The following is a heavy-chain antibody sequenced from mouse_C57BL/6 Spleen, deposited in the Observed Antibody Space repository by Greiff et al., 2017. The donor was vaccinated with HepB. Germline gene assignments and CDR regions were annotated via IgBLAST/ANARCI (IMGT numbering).Heavy chain of an antibody. D-gene: IGHD2-3*01. CDR1: GYTFTSYG. CDR3: ARHDGYPFAY. V-gene: IGHV1-81*01. Sequence: QVQLQQSGAELARPGASVKLSCKASGYTFTSYGISWVKQRTGQGLEWIGEIYPRSGNTYYNEKFKGKATLTADKSSSTAYMKLRSLTSEDSAVYFCARHDGYPFAYWGQGTLVTVSA. CDR2: IYPRSGNT. J-gene: IGHJ3*01.